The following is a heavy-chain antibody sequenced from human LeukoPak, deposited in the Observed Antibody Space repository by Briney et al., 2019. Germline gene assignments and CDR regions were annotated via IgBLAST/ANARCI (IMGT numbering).Heavy chain of an antibody. D-gene: IGHD2-2*01. J-gene: IGHJ4*02. CDR3: ARAHGLAVVVPTD. CDR1: GFTFSSYA. Sequence: GGSLRLSCVGSGFTFSSYAMSWVRQAPGKGLVWVSHINSVGSNSTYADSVQGRFTISRDNAKNTLYLQMNSLRAEDTAVYYCARAHGLAVVVPTDWGQGTLVTVSS. CDR2: INSVGSNS. V-gene: IGHV3-74*01.